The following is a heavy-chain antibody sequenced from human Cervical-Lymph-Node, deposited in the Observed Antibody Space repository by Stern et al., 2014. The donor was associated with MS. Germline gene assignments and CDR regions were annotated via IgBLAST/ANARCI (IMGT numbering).Heavy chain of an antibody. CDR1: GFTFSDYY. CDR3: ASGRYCSSTSCYHYYYYGMDV. Sequence: VQLEESGGGLVKPGGSLRLSCAASGFTFSDYYMSWIRQAPGKGLEWVSYISSSGSTIYYADSVKGRFTISRDNAKNSLYLQMNSLRAEDTAVYYCASGRYCSSTSCYHYYYYGMDVWGQGTTVTVSS. D-gene: IGHD2-2*01. CDR2: ISSSGSTI. V-gene: IGHV3-11*01. J-gene: IGHJ6*02.